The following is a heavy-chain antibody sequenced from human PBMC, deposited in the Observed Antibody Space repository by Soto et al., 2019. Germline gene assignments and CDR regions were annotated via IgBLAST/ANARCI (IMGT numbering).Heavy chain of an antibody. CDR2: ISGSGGST. Sequence: GGSLRLSCAASGFTFSSYAMSWVRQAPGKGLEWVSAISGSGGSTYYADSVKGRFTISRDNSKNTLYLQMNSLRAEDTAVYYCAKRQQLVRYYYGLDVWGQGTTVTVSS. CDR3: AKRQQLVRYYYGLDV. D-gene: IGHD6-13*01. J-gene: IGHJ6*02. V-gene: IGHV3-23*01. CDR1: GFTFSSYA.